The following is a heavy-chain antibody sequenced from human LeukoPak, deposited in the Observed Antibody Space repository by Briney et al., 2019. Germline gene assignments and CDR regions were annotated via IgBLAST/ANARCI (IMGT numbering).Heavy chain of an antibody. CDR2: IYYSGST. CDR1: GGSISSYY. V-gene: IGHV4-59*01. D-gene: IGHD3-16*01. J-gene: IGHJ4*02. CDR3: ARENVAIWGGDYVDY. Sequence: SETLSLTCTVSGGSISSYYWSWIRQPPGKGLEWIGYIYYSGSTNYNPSLKSRVTISVDTSKNQFSLKLSSVTAADTAVYYCARENVAIWGGDYVDYWGQGTLVTVSS.